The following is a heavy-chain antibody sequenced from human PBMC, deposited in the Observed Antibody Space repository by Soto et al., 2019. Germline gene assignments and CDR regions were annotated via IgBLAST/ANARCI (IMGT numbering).Heavy chain of an antibody. CDR2: IYYSGST. D-gene: IGHD6-19*01. Sequence: ETLSLTCTVSGGSISSYYWSWIRQPPGKGLEWIGYIYYSGSTNYNPSLKSRVTISVDTSKNQFSLKLSSVTAADTAVYYCARVKVGWIDAFDIWGQGTMVTVS. CDR3: ARVKVGWIDAFDI. CDR1: GGSISSYY. J-gene: IGHJ3*02. V-gene: IGHV4-59*01.